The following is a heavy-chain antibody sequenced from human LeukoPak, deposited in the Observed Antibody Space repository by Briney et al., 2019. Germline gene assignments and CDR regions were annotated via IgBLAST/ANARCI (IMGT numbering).Heavy chain of an antibody. Sequence: SETLSLTCTVSGGSISSSSYYWGWIRQPPGKGLEWIGSIYYSGSTYYNPSLKSRVAISVDTSKNQFSLKLSSVTAADTAVYYCARGRLRDGYIDYWGQGTLVTVSS. CDR2: IYYSGST. CDR1: GGSISSSSYY. V-gene: IGHV4-39*07. CDR3: ARGRLRDGYIDY. D-gene: IGHD5-24*01. J-gene: IGHJ4*02.